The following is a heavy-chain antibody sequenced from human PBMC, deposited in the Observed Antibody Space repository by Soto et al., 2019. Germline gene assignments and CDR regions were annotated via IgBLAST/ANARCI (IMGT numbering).Heavy chain of an antibody. CDR2: ISYDGSNK. J-gene: IGHJ3*02. CDR1: GFTFSSYA. CDR3: AREWAGTQPDAFDI. V-gene: IGHV3-30-3*01. D-gene: IGHD1-1*01. Sequence: QVQLVESGGGVVQPGRSLRLSCAASGFTFSSYAMHWVRQAPGKGLEWVAVISYDGSNKYYADSVKGRFTISRDNSKNTLYLQMNSLRAEDTAVYYCAREWAGTQPDAFDIWGHGTMVTVSS.